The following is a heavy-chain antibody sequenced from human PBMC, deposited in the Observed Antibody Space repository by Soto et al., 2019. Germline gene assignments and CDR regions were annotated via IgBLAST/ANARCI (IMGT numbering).Heavy chain of an antibody. J-gene: IGHJ6*02. CDR3: ARGYDYGDYVDFYYYYGMDV. D-gene: IGHD4-17*01. V-gene: IGHV3-66*01. Sequence: GAYLRLSCEAFGFTVSNSYMSGVRQAPGKRLERVSVIHSGGSTYCADSMKGRITISRDNSKNMLYFQMNSLRAEDTAVYYCARGYDYGDYVDFYYYYGMDVWGQGT. CDR2: IHSGGST. CDR1: GFTVSNSY.